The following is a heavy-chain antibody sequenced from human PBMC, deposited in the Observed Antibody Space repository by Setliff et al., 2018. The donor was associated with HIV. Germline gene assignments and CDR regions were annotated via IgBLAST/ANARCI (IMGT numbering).Heavy chain of an antibody. CDR1: GFTFSTYS. CDR2: ITSRNYI. J-gene: IGHJ4*02. CDR3: ASGGRSYNY. Sequence: PGGSLRLSCAASGFTFSTYSMNWVRQAPGKGLEWVSSITSRNYINYADSLKGRFTISRDNAKNSLSLQMDSLRADDTAVYYCASGGRSYNYWGQGTLVTVSS. D-gene: IGHD1-26*01. V-gene: IGHV3-21*01.